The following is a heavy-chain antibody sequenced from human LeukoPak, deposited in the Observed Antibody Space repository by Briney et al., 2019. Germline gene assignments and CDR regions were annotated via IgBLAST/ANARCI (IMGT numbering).Heavy chain of an antibody. CDR1: GGSFSGYY. Sequence: SETLSLTCAVYGGSFSGYYWSWIRQPPGKGLEWIGEINHSGSTNYNPSLKSRVTISVDTSKNQFSLKLSFVTAADTAVYYCARGLSSSDYWGQGTLVTVSS. J-gene: IGHJ4*02. CDR2: INHSGST. CDR3: ARGLSSSDY. D-gene: IGHD6-6*01. V-gene: IGHV4-34*01.